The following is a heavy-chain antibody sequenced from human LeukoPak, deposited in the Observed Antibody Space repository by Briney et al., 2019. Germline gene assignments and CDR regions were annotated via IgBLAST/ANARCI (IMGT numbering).Heavy chain of an antibody. J-gene: IGHJ4*02. V-gene: IGHV3-23*01. Sequence: GGSLRLSCAASGFTFSSYAMSWVRQAPGKGLEWVSAISGSGGSTYYADSVKGRFTISRDNSKNTLYLQMNSLRAEDTAVYYCAKDRSYYYDSSGYFDYWGQGTLVIVSS. D-gene: IGHD3-22*01. CDR1: GFTFSSYA. CDR2: ISGSGGST. CDR3: AKDRSYYYDSSGYFDY.